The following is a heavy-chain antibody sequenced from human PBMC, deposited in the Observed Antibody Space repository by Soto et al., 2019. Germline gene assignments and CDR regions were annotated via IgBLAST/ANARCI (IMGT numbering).Heavy chain of an antibody. Sequence: AVRSLRVSWGAAEVTCGAYAVSWVLQAPGKGLQWVSTIVGSDGSTYYADSVKGRFTVSRDNSKNTLYLQMNSLRAEDTAVYYCAIDGRDQLLCYFDNWGQGTLVTVSS. J-gene: IGHJ4*02. V-gene: IGHV3-23*01. CDR1: EVTCGAYA. CDR2: IVGSDGST. D-gene: IGHD2-2*01. CDR3: AIDGRDQLLCYFDN.